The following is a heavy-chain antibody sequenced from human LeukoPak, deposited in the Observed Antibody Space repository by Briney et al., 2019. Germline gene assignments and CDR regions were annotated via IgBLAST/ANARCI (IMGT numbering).Heavy chain of an antibody. V-gene: IGHV3-7*01. CDR1: RFTFNSYW. D-gene: IGHD1-14*01. Sequence: PGGSLRLSCAASRFTFNSYWMSWVRQAPGKGLEWVANIKQDGSEKYYVDSVKGRFTISRDNGKNSLYLQMNSLRAEDTAVYYCVRDPSIAGDYWGQGTLVTVSS. CDR2: IKQDGSEK. J-gene: IGHJ4*02. CDR3: VRDPSIAGDY.